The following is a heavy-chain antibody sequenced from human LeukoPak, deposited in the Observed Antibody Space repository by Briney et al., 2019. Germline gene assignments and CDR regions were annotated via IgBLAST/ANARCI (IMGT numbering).Heavy chain of an antibody. CDR1: GFTFSSYG. D-gene: IGHD3-3*01. Sequence: GGSLRLSCAASGFTFSSYGMHWVRQAPGKGLEWVSYISSSSSTIYYADSVKGRFTISRDNAKNSLYLQMNSLRAEDTAVYYCAKGYDFWSGYYGYFQHWGQGTLVTVSS. CDR3: AKGYDFWSGYYGYFQH. J-gene: IGHJ1*01. V-gene: IGHV3-48*04. CDR2: ISSSSSTI.